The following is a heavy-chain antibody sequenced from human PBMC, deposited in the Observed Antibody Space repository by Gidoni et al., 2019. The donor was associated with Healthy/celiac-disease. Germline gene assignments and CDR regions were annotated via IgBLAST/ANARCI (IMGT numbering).Heavy chain of an antibody. D-gene: IGHD2-15*01. CDR3: AREDIVVVVAATWEYFDY. V-gene: IGHV4-4*07. CDR1: RGSISSYY. Sequence: QVQLQESGPGLVKPSATLSLTCTVSRGSISSYYWSWIRQPAGKGLEWIGRIYTRGSTNYNPSLKSRVTMSVDTSKNQFSLKLSSVTAADTAVYYCAREDIVVVVAATWEYFDYWGQGTLVTVSS. J-gene: IGHJ4*02. CDR2: IYTRGST.